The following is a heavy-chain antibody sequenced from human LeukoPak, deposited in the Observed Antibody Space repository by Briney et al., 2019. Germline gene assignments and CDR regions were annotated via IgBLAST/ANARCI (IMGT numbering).Heavy chain of an antibody. CDR2: IWYDGSNK. Sequence: PGRSLRLSCAASGFTFSSYGMHWVRQAPGKGLEWVAVIWYDGSNKYYADSVKGRFTISRDNSKNTLYLQMNSLRAEDTAVYYCARVSTVPSVGYWGQGTLVTVSS. CDR1: GFTFSSYG. V-gene: IGHV3-33*01. CDR3: ARVSTVPSVGY. D-gene: IGHD4-11*01. J-gene: IGHJ4*02.